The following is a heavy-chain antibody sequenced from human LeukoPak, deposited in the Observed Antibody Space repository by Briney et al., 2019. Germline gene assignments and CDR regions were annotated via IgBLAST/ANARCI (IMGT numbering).Heavy chain of an antibody. J-gene: IGHJ4*02. D-gene: IGHD1-26*01. Sequence: PGGSLRLSCAASGFTVSSDYMSWVRQAPGKGLEWLSVIYSGGSTYYTDSVKGRFTISRDNSKNTLYLQMNSLRAEDTAVYYCAFEIGTGEWELPYFDYWGQGTLVTVSS. V-gene: IGHV3-53*01. CDR1: GFTVSSDY. CDR3: AFEIGTGEWELPYFDY. CDR2: IYSGGST.